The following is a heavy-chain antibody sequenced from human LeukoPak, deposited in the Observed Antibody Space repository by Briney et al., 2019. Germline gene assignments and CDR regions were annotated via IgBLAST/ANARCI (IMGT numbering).Heavy chain of an antibody. D-gene: IGHD5-24*01. V-gene: IGHV3-23*01. CDR2: ISGSGGST. Sequence: GGSLRLSCAASGFTFSSYAMSWVRQAPGKGLEWVSAISGSGGSTYYADSVKGRFTISRDNSKNTLYLQMSSLRAEDTAVYYCAKTRPPRWLQFLDYWGQGTLVTVSS. CDR3: AKTRPPRWLQFLDY. CDR1: GFTFSSYA. J-gene: IGHJ4*02.